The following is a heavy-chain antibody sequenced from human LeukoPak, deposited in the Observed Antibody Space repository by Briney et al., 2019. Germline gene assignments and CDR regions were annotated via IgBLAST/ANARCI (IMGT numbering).Heavy chain of an antibody. D-gene: IGHD2-2*01. V-gene: IGHV3-23*01. J-gene: IGHJ4*02. CDR1: GFTFSSYA. CDR3: AKRPAAMYFDD. CDR2: ISTSGSNT. Sequence: GGSLRLSCAASGFTFSSYAMNWVRQAPGKGLEWVSIISTSGSNTYYADSVKGRFTNSRDNSRNTLFLQMNSLRAEDTAVYYCAKRPAAMYFDDWGQGTLVTVSS.